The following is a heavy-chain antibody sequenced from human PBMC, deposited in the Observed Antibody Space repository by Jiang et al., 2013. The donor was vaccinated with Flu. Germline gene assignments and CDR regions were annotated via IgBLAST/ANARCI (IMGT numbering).Heavy chain of an antibody. CDR1: GASISDYY. J-gene: IGHJ4*02. Sequence: TLSLTCTVSGASISDYYWSWIRQPPGKGLEWVAYIYYTGSTNYHPSLKGRVTISQDMSKNQLSLKLNSVTAADTAVYYCARHAVVAGAPSFDFWGQGTLVSVSS. CDR2: IYYTGST. CDR3: ARHAVVAGAPSFDF. D-gene: IGHD1-26*01. V-gene: IGHV4-59*08.